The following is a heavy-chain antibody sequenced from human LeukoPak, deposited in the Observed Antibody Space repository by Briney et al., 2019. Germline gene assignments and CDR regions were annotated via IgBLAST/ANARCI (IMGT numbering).Heavy chain of an antibody. CDR2: IYYSGTT. D-gene: IGHD3-10*01. J-gene: IGHJ5*02. Sequence: PSETLSLTCTVSGGSISSGGHFWSWIRQHPGKGLEWIGHIYYSGTTYYNPSLKSRLTISVDTSENQFSLKVNSVTAADTAVYYCARGYNRFGDLGWFDPWGQGTRSSSPQ. CDR3: ARGYNRFGDLGWFDP. V-gene: IGHV4-31*03. CDR1: GGSISSGGHF.